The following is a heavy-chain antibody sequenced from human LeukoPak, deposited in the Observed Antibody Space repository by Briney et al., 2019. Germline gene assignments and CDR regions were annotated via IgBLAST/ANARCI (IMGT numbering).Heavy chain of an antibody. Sequence: GRSLRLSCVGSEFSFPNYAMSWVRQAPGRGLEWVSSISGSGGGTYYADSVKGRFTISRDNSKNTLYLQMNSLRAEDTALYYCARDRPQYCSSVNCYVFDCWGQGTLVTVSS. CDR1: EFSFPNYA. CDR3: ARDRPQYCSSVNCYVFDC. J-gene: IGHJ4*02. CDR2: ISGSGGGT. D-gene: IGHD2-2*01. V-gene: IGHV3-23*01.